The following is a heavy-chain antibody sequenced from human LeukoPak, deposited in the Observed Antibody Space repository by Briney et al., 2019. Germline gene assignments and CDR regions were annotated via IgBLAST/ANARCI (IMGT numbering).Heavy chain of an antibody. J-gene: IGHJ5*02. CDR3: ARSNRFDP. Sequence: GGSLRLSCAASEFTFSSFAMHWVRQAPGKGLEWVAAISYDGSNKYYADSVKGRLTISRDNSKNTLYLQMNGLRAEDTAVYYCARSNRFDPWGQGTLVTVSS. CDR2: ISYDGSNK. V-gene: IGHV3-30*14. CDR1: EFTFSSFA.